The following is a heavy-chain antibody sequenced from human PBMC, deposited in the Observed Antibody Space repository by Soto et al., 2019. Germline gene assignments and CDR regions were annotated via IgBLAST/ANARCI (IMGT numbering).Heavy chain of an antibody. V-gene: IGHV3-23*01. D-gene: IGHD3-10*01. J-gene: IGHJ4*02. CDR1: GFTFSSYA. Sequence: EVQLLESGGGLVQPGGSLTLSCAASGFTFSSYAMSWVRQAPGKGLEWVSAISGSGLNTYYAESVKGRFPISRDNSKNTLYLQLNSLRAEDTAIYYCAKAFPPYYGSGSSYYFTFWGQGTLVTVSS. CDR3: AKAFPPYYGSGSSYYFTF. CDR2: ISGSGLNT.